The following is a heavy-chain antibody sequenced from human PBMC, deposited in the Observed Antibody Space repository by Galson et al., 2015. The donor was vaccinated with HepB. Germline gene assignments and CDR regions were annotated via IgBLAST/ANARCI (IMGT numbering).Heavy chain of an antibody. J-gene: IGHJ1*01. V-gene: IGHV3-23*01. Sequence: YADSVKGRFTISRDNSKNTLYLQMNSLRVEDTAIYYCAKTTGRFSADFFWGQGTLVTVSS. D-gene: IGHD2-8*02. CDR3: AKTTGRFSADFF.